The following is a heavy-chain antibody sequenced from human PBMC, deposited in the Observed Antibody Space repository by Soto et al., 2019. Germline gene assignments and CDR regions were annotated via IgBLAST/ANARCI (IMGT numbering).Heavy chain of an antibody. Sequence: GASVKVSCKASGYTFTSYDISWVRQAPGQGLEWMGWISAYNGNTNYAQKLQGRVTMTTDTSTSTAYMELRSLRSDDTAVYYCARDATITMVRGVISNFDYWGQGTLVTVSS. CDR1: GYTFTSYD. CDR3: ARDATITMVRGVISNFDY. CDR2: ISAYNGNT. V-gene: IGHV1-18*01. J-gene: IGHJ4*02. D-gene: IGHD3-10*01.